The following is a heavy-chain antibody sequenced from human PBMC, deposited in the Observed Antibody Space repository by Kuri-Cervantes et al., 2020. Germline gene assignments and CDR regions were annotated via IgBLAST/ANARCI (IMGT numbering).Heavy chain of an antibody. Sequence: GESLKISCAASGFAFNNYWMHWVRQAPGKGREWVANIKQDGSEKYYVDSVKGRFTISRDNAKKTLYLQMSNLRAEDTAMYYCARGLNTGYWGQGTLVTVSS. D-gene: IGHD5-18*01. V-gene: IGHV3-7*01. CDR1: GFAFNNYW. J-gene: IGHJ4*02. CDR2: IKQDGSEK. CDR3: ARGLNTGY.